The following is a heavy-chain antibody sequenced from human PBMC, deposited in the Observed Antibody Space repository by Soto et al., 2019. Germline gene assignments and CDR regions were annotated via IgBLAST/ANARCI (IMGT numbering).Heavy chain of an antibody. CDR3: ARGAGYSSGWYGLDYYYGMDV. CDR1: GDSVSSNSAA. CDR2: TYYRSKWYN. D-gene: IGHD6-19*01. V-gene: IGHV6-1*01. J-gene: IGHJ6*02. Sequence: PSQTLSLTCAISGDSVSSNSAAWNWIRQSPSRGLEWLGRTYYRSKWYNDYAVSVKSRITINPDTSKNQFSLQLNSVTPEDTAVYYCARGAGYSSGWYGLDYYYGMDVWGQGTTVTV.